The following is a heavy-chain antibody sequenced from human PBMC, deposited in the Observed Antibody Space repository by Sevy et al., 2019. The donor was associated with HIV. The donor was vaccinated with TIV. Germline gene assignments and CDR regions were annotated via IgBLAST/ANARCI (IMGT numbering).Heavy chain of an antibody. V-gene: IGHV1-8*01. CDR3: ARGRSRYDSSGYYLTQDFDY. CDR1: GYTFTSYD. J-gene: IGHJ4*02. D-gene: IGHD3-22*01. Sequence: ASVKVSCKASGYTFTSYDINWVRQATGQGLEWMGWMNPNSGNTGYAQKFQGRVTMTRNTSISTAYMELSSLRSEDTAVYYCARGRSRYDSSGYYLTQDFDYWGQGTLVTVSS. CDR2: MNPNSGNT.